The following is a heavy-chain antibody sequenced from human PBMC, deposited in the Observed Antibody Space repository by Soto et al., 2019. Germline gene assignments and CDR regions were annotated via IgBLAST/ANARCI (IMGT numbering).Heavy chain of an antibody. CDR1: GFTFSSYA. J-gene: IGHJ4*02. Sequence: EVQLLESGGGLVQPGGSLRLSCAASGFTFSSYAMTWVRQAPGKGLEWVSVISGSGGRTYYADSVKGRFTISRDNSKNTMFLQMSSLRAEDTGVYYCATDVSPPRVSLMEVAVGRPTQWGQGTLVTVSS. D-gene: IGHD6-19*01. V-gene: IGHV3-23*01. CDR2: ISGSGGRT. CDR3: ATDVSPPRVSLMEVAVGRPTQ.